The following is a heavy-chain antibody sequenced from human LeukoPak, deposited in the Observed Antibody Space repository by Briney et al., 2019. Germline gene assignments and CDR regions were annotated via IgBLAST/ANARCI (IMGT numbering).Heavy chain of an antibody. CDR3: ARWHKGVVIPTFFDY. V-gene: IGHV1-69*04. D-gene: IGHD3-3*01. Sequence: ASVKVSCKASGGTFSSYAISWVRQAPGQGLEWMGRIIPILGIANHAQKFQGRVTITADKSTSTAYMELRSLRSDDTAVYYCARWHKGVVIPTFFDYWGQGTLVTVSS. CDR2: IIPILGIA. J-gene: IGHJ4*02. CDR1: GGTFSSYA.